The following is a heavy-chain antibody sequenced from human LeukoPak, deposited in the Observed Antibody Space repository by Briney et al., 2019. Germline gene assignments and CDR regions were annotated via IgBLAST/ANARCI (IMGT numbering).Heavy chain of an antibody. CDR3: VRREVVGATAFDY. J-gene: IGHJ4*02. CDR2: IDPSDSYT. V-gene: IGHV5-10-1*01. Sequence: GESLKISCKGSGYSFTSYWINWVRQMPGKGLEWMGTIDPSDSYTNYSPAFQGHVTMSSVKSISTAYLQWSSLKASDTAVYYCVRREVVGATAFDYWGQGTLVTVSS. CDR1: GYSFTSYW. D-gene: IGHD1-26*01.